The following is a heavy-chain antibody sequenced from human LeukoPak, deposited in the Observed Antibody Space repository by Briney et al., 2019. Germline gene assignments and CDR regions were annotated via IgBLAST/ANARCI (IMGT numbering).Heavy chain of an antibody. CDR3: ARVLSSGWYGGYFDY. Sequence: SGTLSLTCAVSGGSISSSNWWSWVRQPPGKGLEWIGEIYHSGSTNYNPSLKSRVTISLDKSKNQFSLKLSSVTAADTAVYYCARVLSSGWYGGYFDYWGQGTLVTVSS. V-gene: IGHV4-4*02. J-gene: IGHJ4*02. D-gene: IGHD6-19*01. CDR2: IYHSGST. CDR1: GGSISSSNW.